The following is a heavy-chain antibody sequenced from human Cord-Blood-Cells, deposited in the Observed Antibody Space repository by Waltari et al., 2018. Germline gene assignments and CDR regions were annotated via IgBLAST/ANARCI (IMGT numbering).Heavy chain of an antibody. Sequence: QVQLVQSGAEVKKPGASVKVSCKASGYTFTGYYMHWVRQAPGQGLEWMGWINPNSGGTNYAQKFQGWVTMTRDTSISTAYMELSRLRSDDTAVYYCARGFGQYCSSTSCYYWFDPWGQGTLVTVSS. V-gene: IGHV1-2*04. CDR1: GYTFTGYY. J-gene: IGHJ5*02. D-gene: IGHD2-2*01. CDR3: ARGFGQYCSSTSCYYWFDP. CDR2: INPNSGGT.